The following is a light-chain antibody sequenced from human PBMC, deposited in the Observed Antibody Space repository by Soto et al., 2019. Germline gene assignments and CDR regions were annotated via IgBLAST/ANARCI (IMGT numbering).Light chain of an antibody. V-gene: IGKV1-5*03. J-gene: IGKJ1*01. CDR2: KAS. Sequence: DIQMTQSPSTLSASVGDRVTITCRASQSIDTWLAWHQQKPGQVPKLLISKASSLESGVPSRFSGSGSVTEFTLTISSLQPDDSATYYCQQYKSYRAFGQGTKVAI. CDR1: QSIDTW. CDR3: QQYKSYRA.